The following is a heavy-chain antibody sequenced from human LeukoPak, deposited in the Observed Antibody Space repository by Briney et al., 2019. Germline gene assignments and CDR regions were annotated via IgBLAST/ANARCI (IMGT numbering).Heavy chain of an antibody. CDR1: GFTFSNYD. CDR2: IWYDGINN. Sequence: PGRSLRLSCAASGFTFSNYDMHWVRQAPGKGLEWVAVIWYDGINNYYADSVKGRFSISRDNSRNALYLQMNSLSAEDTAVYFCARDYSRNSFDYWGQGTLVTVSS. J-gene: IGHJ4*02. CDR3: ARDYSRNSFDY. V-gene: IGHV3-33*01. D-gene: IGHD6-13*01.